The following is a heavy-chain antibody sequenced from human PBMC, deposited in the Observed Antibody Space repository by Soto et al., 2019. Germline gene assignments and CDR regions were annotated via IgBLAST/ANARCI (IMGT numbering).Heavy chain of an antibody. V-gene: IGHV6-1*01. CDR1: GDSVSSNSAA. J-gene: IGHJ6*02. Sequence: QVQLQQSGPGLVKPSQTLSLTCAISGDSVSSNSAAWNWIRQSPSRGLEWLGRTYYRSKWYNDYAVAVKSRITINPDTSKNQFSLQLNSVTPEDTAVYYCARVSYSGSYRDYYYYGMDVWGQGTTVTVSS. D-gene: IGHD1-26*01. CDR3: ARVSYSGSYRDYYYYGMDV. CDR2: TYYRSKWYN.